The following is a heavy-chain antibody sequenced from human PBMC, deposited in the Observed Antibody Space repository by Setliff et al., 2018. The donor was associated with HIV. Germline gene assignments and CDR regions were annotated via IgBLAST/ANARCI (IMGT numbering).Heavy chain of an antibody. CDR1: GGSISTYY. CDR3: ARRSIVGSTRGYYYYALDV. Sequence: PSETLSLTCTVSGGSISTYYWSWIRQPPGKGLEWIGSIYFTGSSDNNPSLKSRVTLSVDTSKHQFSLKLSSVTAADTAVYYCARRSIVGSTRGYYYYALDVWGQGTTVTVSS. J-gene: IGHJ6*02. CDR2: IYFTGSS. V-gene: IGHV4-59*08. D-gene: IGHD1-26*01.